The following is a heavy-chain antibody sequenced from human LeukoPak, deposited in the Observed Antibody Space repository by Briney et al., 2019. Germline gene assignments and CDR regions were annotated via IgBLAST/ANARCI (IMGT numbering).Heavy chain of an antibody. Sequence: GGSLRLSCVASGLTFNNAWMNWVRQAPGKGLEWVGRLKSKTDGGTADYAAPVKGRFTISRDDSKNTLYLQMNTLRTEDSAVYFCTADVPTRPQHIDYWGQGTLVTVSS. J-gene: IGHJ4*02. CDR1: GLTFNNAW. V-gene: IGHV3-15*07. CDR2: LKSKTDGGTA. D-gene: IGHD1-1*01. CDR3: TADVPTRPQHIDY.